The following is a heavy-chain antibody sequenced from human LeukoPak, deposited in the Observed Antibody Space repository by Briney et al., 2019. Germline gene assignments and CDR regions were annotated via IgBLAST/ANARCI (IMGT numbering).Heavy chain of an antibody. Sequence: SQTLSLTCALSGDSVSSNSAAWNWIRQSPSRGLEWLGRTYYRSNWYNDYAVSVKIRITINPDTSKNQFSLQLNSVTPEDTAVYYCARDGGASPSGLYYYGMDVWGQGTTVTVSS. CDR1: GDSVSSNSAA. CDR2: TYYRSNWYN. CDR3: ARDGGASPSGLYYYGMDV. V-gene: IGHV6-1*01. J-gene: IGHJ6*02. D-gene: IGHD4/OR15-4a*01.